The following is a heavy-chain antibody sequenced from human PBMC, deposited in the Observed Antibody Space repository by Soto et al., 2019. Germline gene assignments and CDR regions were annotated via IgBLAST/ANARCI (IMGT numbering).Heavy chain of an antibody. CDR1: GFTFISYW. J-gene: IGHJ6*02. Sequence: LRLSCAASGFTFISYWMSWVRQAPGNVLEWVANIKQDGSEKYYVDSVKGRFTISRDNAKNSLYLQMNSLRAEDTAVYYCARGRAAVAYYYSYGMDVWGQGTTVTVSS. CDR2: IKQDGSEK. CDR3: ARGRAAVAYYYSYGMDV. V-gene: IGHV3-7*01. D-gene: IGHD6-19*01.